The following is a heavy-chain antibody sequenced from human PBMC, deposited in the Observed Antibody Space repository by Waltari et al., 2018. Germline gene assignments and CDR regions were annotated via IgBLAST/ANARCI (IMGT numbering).Heavy chain of an antibody. V-gene: IGHV3-7*01. CDR3: ATQSWSNFEY. CDR2: IKEDGSEK. J-gene: IGHJ4*02. Sequence: EVQLVESGGGLVQPGGSLRLSCAASEFTFAYYWVTWVRQAPGKGLDWVANIKEDGSEKYYVDSVKGRFTISRDNAKNSLYLQMSSLRVEDTAVYYCATQSWSNFEYWGQGTLVTVSS. D-gene: IGHD3-3*01. CDR1: EFTFAYYW.